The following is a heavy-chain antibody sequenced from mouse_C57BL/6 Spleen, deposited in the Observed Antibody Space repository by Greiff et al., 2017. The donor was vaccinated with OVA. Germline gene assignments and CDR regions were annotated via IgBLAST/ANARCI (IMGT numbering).Heavy chain of an antibody. CDR2: IDPSDSYT. CDR1: GYTFTSYW. Sequence: QVQLQQPGAELVMPGASVKLSCKASGYTFTSYWMHWVKQRPGQGLEWIGEIDPSDSYTNYNQKFKGKSTLTVDKSSSTAYMQLSSLTSEDSAVYYCARFITTVVATPHWYFDVWGTGTTVTVSS. D-gene: IGHD1-1*01. CDR3: ARFITTVVATPHWYFDV. V-gene: IGHV1-69*01. J-gene: IGHJ1*03.